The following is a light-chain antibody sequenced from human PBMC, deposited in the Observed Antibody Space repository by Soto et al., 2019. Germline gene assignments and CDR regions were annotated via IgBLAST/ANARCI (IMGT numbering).Light chain of an antibody. V-gene: IGLV3-21*04. J-gene: IGLJ1*01. CDR2: YDR. Sequence: SYVLTQPPSVSVAPGKTATISCAGNDVGGKSVHWYQQRPGQAPVLVIYYDRDRPSGIPERFSGSNSGNTATLTISRVEAGDEADYYCQVWDSSSDHYVFGTGTKLTVL. CDR3: QVWDSSSDHYV. CDR1: DVGGKS.